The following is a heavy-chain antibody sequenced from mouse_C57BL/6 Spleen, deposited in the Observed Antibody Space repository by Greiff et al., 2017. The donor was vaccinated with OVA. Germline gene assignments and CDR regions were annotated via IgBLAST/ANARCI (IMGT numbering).Heavy chain of an antibody. D-gene: IGHD4-1*02. J-gene: IGHJ2*01. CDR2: INPSNGGT. CDR1: GYTFTSYW. V-gene: IGHV1-53*01. CDR3: ARRINSDPYFDY. Sequence: VQLQQPGTELVKPGASVKLSCKASGYTFTSYWMHWVKQRPGQGLEWIGNINPSNGGTNYNEQFKRKAKLAVEKSTSTAYMQLSSLKSESSAVYYCARRINSDPYFDYWGQGTTLTVSS.